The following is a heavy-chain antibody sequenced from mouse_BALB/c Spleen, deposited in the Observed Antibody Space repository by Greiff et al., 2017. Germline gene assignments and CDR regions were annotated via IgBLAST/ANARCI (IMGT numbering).Heavy chain of an antibody. J-gene: IGHJ3*01. CDR3: ARGDGLAWFAY. CDR1: GYTFTSYW. D-gene: IGHD2-3*01. Sequence: VKLQESGAELAKPGASVKMSCKASGYTFTSYWMHWVKQRPGQGLEWIGYINPSTGYTEYNQKFKDKATLTADKSSSTAYMQLSSLTSEDSAVYYCARGDGLAWFAYWGQGTLVTVSA. CDR2: INPSTGYT. V-gene: IGHV1-7*01.